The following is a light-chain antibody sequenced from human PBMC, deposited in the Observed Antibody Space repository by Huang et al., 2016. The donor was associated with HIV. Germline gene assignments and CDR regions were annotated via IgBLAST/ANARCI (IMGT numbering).Light chain of an antibody. V-gene: IGKV1-13*02. CDR2: GAS. Sequence: QLTQSPPSLSASVGDTIIISFRASQDIGTSLAWYQQKTGRAPTLLISGASTLQTGVPARFSGDSAGIVFTLFITGLQPEDFATYYCQQLHTYPITFGQGTRLDIK. J-gene: IGKJ5*01. CDR3: QQLHTYPIT. CDR1: QDIGTS.